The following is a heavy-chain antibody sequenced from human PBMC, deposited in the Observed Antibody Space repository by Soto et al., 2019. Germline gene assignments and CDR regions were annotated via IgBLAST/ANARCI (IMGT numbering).Heavy chain of an antibody. CDR1: GGSFSGYY. J-gene: IGHJ4*02. Sequence: SETLSLTCAVYGGSFSGYYWSWIRQPPGKGLEWIGEINHSGSTNYNPSLKSRVTISVDTSKNQFSLKLSSVTAADTAVYYCARFGVVTGLDYWGQGTLVTVSS. CDR2: INHSGST. D-gene: IGHD3-3*01. CDR3: ARFGVVTGLDY. V-gene: IGHV4-34*01.